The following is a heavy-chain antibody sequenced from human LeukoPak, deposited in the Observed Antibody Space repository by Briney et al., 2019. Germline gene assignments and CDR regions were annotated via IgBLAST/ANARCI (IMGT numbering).Heavy chain of an antibody. V-gene: IGHV1-69*04. CDR1: GCTFSSYT. D-gene: IGHD3-3*02. J-gene: IGHJ4*02. CDR3: EREVEFLEWLLGY. CDR2: IIPILGVA. Sequence: SVKVSCKASGCTFSSYTIRWVRQAPGQGLEWMGRIIPILGVANYAQKFQGRVTITAVKSTSTAYMEQSSMSSQDTAVYYCEREVEFLEWLLGYWGQGTLVTVSS.